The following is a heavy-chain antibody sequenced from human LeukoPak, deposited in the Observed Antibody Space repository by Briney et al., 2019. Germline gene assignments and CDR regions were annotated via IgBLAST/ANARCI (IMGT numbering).Heavy chain of an antibody. J-gene: IGHJ6*02. Sequence: PSETLSLTCTVSGGSISSYYWSWIRQPPGKGLEWIGYIYYSGSTNYNPSLKSRVTISVDTSKNQFSLKLSSVTAADTAVYYCARDGCSSTSCQDYGMDVWGQGTTVTVSS. CDR2: IYYSGST. CDR3: ARDGCSSTSCQDYGMDV. V-gene: IGHV4-59*12. CDR1: GGSISSYY. D-gene: IGHD2-2*01.